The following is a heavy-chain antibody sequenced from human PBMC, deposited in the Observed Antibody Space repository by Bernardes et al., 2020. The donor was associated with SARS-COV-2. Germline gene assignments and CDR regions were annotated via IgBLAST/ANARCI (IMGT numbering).Heavy chain of an antibody. CDR1: GFSVSAYL. CDR3: ARDFGGNSDY. Sequence: VGSLSLSCAASGFSVSAYLMHWFRQAPGEGLVWVSRINEDWSIINYADSVKVRFTISRDIADNMVYLQMNSLRAEDTAVYYCARDFGGNSDYWGQGNLVTVSS. V-gene: IGHV3-74*01. CDR2: INEDWSII. J-gene: IGHJ4*02. D-gene: IGHD2-15*01.